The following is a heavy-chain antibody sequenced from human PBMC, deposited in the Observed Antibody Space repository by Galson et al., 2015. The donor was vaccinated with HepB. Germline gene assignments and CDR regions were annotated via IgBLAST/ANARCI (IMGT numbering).Heavy chain of an antibody. CDR1: GFTFSSYA. V-gene: IGHV3-7*01. D-gene: IGHD6-19*01. Sequence: SLRLSCAASGFTFSSYAMNWVRQAPGRGLECVANTNEDGSGKHYVDSVKGRFTIFRDNANYLLYLQMNSLRVEDTAVYYCARGSSGWSGIDYWGQGILVTVSS. CDR3: ARGSSGWSGIDY. CDR2: TNEDGSGK. J-gene: IGHJ4*02.